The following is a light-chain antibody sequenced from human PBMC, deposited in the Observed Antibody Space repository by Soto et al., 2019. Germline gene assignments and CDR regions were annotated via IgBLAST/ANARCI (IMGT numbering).Light chain of an antibody. V-gene: IGKV1-5*01. Sequence: DIPMTQSPSTLSASVGDRVTIPCRASQSISTWLAWYQQKPGKAPKLLIYDASSLESGVPSRFSGSGSGTEFTLTISSLQPDDFATYYCQHYNSYPWTFGQGTKVDI. J-gene: IGKJ1*01. CDR3: QHYNSYPWT. CDR1: QSISTW. CDR2: DAS.